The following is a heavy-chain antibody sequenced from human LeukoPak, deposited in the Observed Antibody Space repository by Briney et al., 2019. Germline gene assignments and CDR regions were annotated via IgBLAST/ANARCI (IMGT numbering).Heavy chain of an antibody. Sequence: SETLSLTCTVSGYSISSGYYWGWIRQPPGKGLEWIGSIYHSGSTYYNPSLKSRVTISVDTSRNQFSLKLSSVTAADTAVYHCARLFLEWLFGYWGQGTLVTVSS. V-gene: IGHV4-38-2*02. J-gene: IGHJ4*02. D-gene: IGHD3-3*01. CDR1: GYSISSGYY. CDR3: ARLFLEWLFGY. CDR2: IYHSGST.